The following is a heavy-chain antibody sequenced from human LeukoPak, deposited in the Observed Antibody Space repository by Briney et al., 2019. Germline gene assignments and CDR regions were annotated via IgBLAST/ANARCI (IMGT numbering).Heavy chain of an antibody. J-gene: IGHJ4*02. CDR2: ISGDGGST. V-gene: IGHV3-43*02. CDR1: GFTFDDYA. Sequence: GGSLRLSRAASGFTFDDYAMHWVRQAPGKGLEWVSLISGDGGSTYYADSVKGRFTISRDNAKNTLYLQMNSLRTEDTAVYYCARDQLYCTGGICYFDYWGQGTLVTVSS. CDR3: ARDQLYCTGGICYFDY. D-gene: IGHD2-8*02.